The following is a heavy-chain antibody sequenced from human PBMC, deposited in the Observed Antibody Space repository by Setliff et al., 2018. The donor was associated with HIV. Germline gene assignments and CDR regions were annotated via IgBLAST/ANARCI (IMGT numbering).Heavy chain of an antibody. Sequence: PSETLSLTCGIYGGSFSDYYWSWIRQPPGKGLEWIGEIDHRGRPKYNPSLNSRVTMSVDKSRNQFSLKVSSVTAADTAVYYCARDIGYCSSTSCHNSHYFDYWGQGTLVTVSS. CDR2: IDHRGRP. CDR3: ARDIGYCSSTSCHNSHYFDY. J-gene: IGHJ4*02. V-gene: IGHV4-34*01. CDR1: GGSFSDYY. D-gene: IGHD2-2*01.